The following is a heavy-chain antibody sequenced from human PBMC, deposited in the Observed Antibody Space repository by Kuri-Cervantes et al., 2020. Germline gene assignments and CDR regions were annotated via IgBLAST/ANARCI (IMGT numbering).Heavy chain of an antibody. Sequence: SLKISCAASGFSFDDYAMHWVRQAPGKGLEWVSGISWNSGSIGYADSVKGRFTISRDNAKNSLYLQMNSLRAEDTAVYYCARFYGDLKKSLGWFAPWAREPWSPSPQ. V-gene: IGHV3-9*01. J-gene: IGHJ5*02. CDR1: GFSFDDYA. D-gene: IGHD4-17*01. CDR3: ARFYGDLKKSLGWFAP. CDR2: ISWNSGSI.